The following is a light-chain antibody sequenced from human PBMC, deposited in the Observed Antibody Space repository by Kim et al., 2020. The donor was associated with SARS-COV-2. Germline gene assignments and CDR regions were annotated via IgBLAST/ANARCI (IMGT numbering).Light chain of an antibody. Sequence: ASVGDRVTITCRASQSISVSLNWFQHKPGNAPKLLIYTASTLHSGVPSRFSGSGSGTDFTFTITSLQPEDFATYYCQQTYITPITFGQGTRLEIK. V-gene: IGKV1-39*01. CDR2: TAS. CDR3: QQTYITPIT. CDR1: QSISVS. J-gene: IGKJ5*01.